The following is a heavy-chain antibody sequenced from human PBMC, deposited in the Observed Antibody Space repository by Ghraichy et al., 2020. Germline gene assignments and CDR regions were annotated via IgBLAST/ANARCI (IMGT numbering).Heavy chain of an antibody. CDR2: FDPEDGET. Sequence: ASVKVSCKVSGYTLTELSMHWVRQAPGKGLEWMGGFDPEDGETIYAQKFQGRVTMTEDTSTDTAYMELSSLRSEDTAVYYCATPTPVWGVGVTTLYYGMDVWGQGTTVTVSS. CDR3: ATPTPVWGVGVTTLYYGMDV. V-gene: IGHV1-24*01. J-gene: IGHJ6*02. CDR1: GYTLTELS. D-gene: IGHD1-26*01.